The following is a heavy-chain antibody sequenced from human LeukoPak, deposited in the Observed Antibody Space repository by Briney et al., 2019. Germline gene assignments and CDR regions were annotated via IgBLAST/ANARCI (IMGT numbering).Heavy chain of an antibody. CDR2: INPNSGGT. D-gene: IGHD2-15*01. Sequence: GASVKVSCKASGYTFTGYYMHWVRQAPGQGLEWMGWINPNSGGTNYAQKFQGRVTMTRDTSISTAYMELSRLRSDDTAVYYCARVWYCSGGSCYPLTGGWFDPWGQGTLVTVSS. CDR3: ARVWYCSGGSCYPLTGGWFDP. V-gene: IGHV1-2*02. J-gene: IGHJ5*02. CDR1: GYTFTGYY.